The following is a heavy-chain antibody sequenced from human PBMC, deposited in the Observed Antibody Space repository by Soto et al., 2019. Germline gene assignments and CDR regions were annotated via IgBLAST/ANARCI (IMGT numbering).Heavy chain of an antibody. CDR3: ARDYYDSSGYYGPDYYYGMDV. Sequence: SGPTLVNPTQTLTLTCTFSGFSLSTSGMCVSWIRQPPGKALEWLALIDWDDDKYYSTSLKTRLTISKDTSKNQVVLTMTNMDPVDTATYYCARDYYDSSGYYGPDYYYGMDVWGQGTTVTVSS. V-gene: IGHV2-70*01. J-gene: IGHJ6*02. CDR1: GFSLSTSGMC. CDR2: IDWDDDK. D-gene: IGHD3-22*01.